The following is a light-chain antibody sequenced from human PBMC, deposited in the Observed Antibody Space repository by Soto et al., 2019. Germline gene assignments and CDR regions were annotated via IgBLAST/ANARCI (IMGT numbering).Light chain of an antibody. V-gene: IGKV3-11*01. J-gene: IGKJ4*01. CDR3: QQRGNRPA. CDR2: DTS. CDR1: QSVSSP. Sequence: EIVLTQSPATLSLSPGERATLSCRASQSVSSPLAWYQQKPGQAPRLLIYDTSVRATGVPARFSGSGSGTDFTLTISSLEPADFAVYYCQQRGNRPALGGGTKVDIK.